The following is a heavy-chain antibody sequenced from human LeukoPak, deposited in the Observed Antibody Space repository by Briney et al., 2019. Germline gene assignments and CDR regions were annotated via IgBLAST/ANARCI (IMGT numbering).Heavy chain of an antibody. Sequence: GGSLRLSCAASGFTFSNYAMSWVRQAPGKGLEWVSSISGGGGSTYYADSVKGRFTISGDNSKNTLYLQMNSLRAEDTAVYYCAKDLTWEIKYFDYWGQGTLVTVSS. V-gene: IGHV3-23*01. CDR1: GFTFSNYA. CDR2: ISGGGGST. D-gene: IGHD1-26*01. J-gene: IGHJ4*02. CDR3: AKDLTWEIKYFDY.